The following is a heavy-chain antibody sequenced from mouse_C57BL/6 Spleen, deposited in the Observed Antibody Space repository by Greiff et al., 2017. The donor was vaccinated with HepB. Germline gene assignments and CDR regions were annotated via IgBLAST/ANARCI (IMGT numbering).Heavy chain of an antibody. CDR2: ISYDGSN. CDR1: GYSITSGYY. V-gene: IGHV3-6*01. CDR3: ARDNRAMDY. Sequence: EVQLQQSGPGLVKPSQSLSLTCSVTGYSITSGYYWNWIRQFPGNKLEWMGYISYDGSNNYNPSLKNRIAITRDTSKNQFFLKLNSVTTEDTATYYCARDNRAMDYWGQGTSVTVSS. J-gene: IGHJ4*01. D-gene: IGHD2-14*01.